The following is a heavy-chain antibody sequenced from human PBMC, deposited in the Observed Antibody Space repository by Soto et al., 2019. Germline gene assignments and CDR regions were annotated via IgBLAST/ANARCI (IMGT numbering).Heavy chain of an antibody. Sequence: GGSLRLSCAASGFTFSSYAMSWVRQAPGKGLEWVSAISGSGGSTYYADSVKGRFTISRDNSKNTLYLQMNSLRAEDTAVYYCANHQNYYDSSGPPQDGMDVWGQGTTVTVSS. V-gene: IGHV3-23*01. CDR3: ANHQNYYDSSGPPQDGMDV. J-gene: IGHJ6*02. D-gene: IGHD3-22*01. CDR2: ISGSGGST. CDR1: GFTFSSYA.